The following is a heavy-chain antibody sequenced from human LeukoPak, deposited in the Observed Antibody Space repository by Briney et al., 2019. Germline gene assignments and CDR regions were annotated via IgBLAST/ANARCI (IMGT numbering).Heavy chain of an antibody. Sequence: PSETLSLTCTVSGGSISSYYWSWIRQPPGKGLEWIGYIYYSGSTNYNPSLKSRVTISVDTSKNQSSLKLSSVTAADTAVYYCARVVYYDSSGYLLEYFDYWGQGTLVTVSS. CDR1: GGSISSYY. J-gene: IGHJ4*02. V-gene: IGHV4-59*01. D-gene: IGHD3-22*01. CDR2: IYYSGST. CDR3: ARVVYYDSSGYLLEYFDY.